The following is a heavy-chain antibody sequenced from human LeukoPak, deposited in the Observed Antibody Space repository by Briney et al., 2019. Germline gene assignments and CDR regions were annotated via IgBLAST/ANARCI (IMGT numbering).Heavy chain of an antibody. CDR2: ISSSSSSYI. CDR3: ARDRCSSTSCYTHYFDY. CDR1: GFTFSSYS. D-gene: IGHD2-2*02. V-gene: IGHV3-21*01. J-gene: IGHJ4*02. Sequence: PGGSLRLSCAASGFTFSSYSMNWVRQAPGKGLEWVSSISSSSSSYIYYADSVKGRFTISRDNAKNSLYLQMNSLRAEDTAVYYCARDRCSSTSCYTHYFDYWGQGTLVTVSS.